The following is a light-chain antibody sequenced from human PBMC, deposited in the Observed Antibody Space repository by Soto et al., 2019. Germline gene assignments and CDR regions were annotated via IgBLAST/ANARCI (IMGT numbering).Light chain of an antibody. CDR2: STN. CDR1: SGSVTTNYY. J-gene: IGLJ2*01. V-gene: IGLV8-61*01. CDR3: AFSMGSGIWG. Sequence: QAVVTQEPSFSVSPGGTVTLTCGLSSGSVTTNYYPSWYQQTPGQAPRTLIYSTNTLSSGVPDRFSGAILESKAALTSTGAQTDDDSHYYCAFSMGSGIWGFGGGTKLTVL.